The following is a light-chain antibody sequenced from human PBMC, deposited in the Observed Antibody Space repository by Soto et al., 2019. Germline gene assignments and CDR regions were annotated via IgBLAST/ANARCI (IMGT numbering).Light chain of an antibody. CDR2: GVT. J-gene: IGLJ2*01. CDR3: GSKAGSDKHVV. CDR1: SSDIRDSNY. Sequence: QSALTQPPSASGSPGQSVTLSCSGISSDIRDSNYVSWYQQHPGKAPKLVVSGVTKRPSGVPDRFSGPRSGTTAFLTISGLQTEDEADYYCGSKAGSDKHVVFGGGTKLTVL. V-gene: IGLV2-8*01.